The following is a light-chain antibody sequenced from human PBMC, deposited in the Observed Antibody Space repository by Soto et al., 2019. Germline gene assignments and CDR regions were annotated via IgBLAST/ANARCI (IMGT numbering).Light chain of an antibody. CDR2: GAS. CDR1: QAVSSIL. J-gene: IGKJ4*01. V-gene: IGKV3-20*01. Sequence: EVVLTQSPGTLSLSPGERATLSCRASQAVSSILLAWYQQKPGQAPRLLIYGASSRATGIPDRFSGSGSGTXXTLTVSRLEPEDFAVYYCQQHGTSPIFGGGTKVEIK. CDR3: QQHGTSPI.